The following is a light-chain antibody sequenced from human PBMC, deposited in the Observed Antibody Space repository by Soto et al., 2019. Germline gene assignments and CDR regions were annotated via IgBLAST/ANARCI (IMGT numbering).Light chain of an antibody. CDR3: QQYDTLPPT. V-gene: IGKV1-33*01. Sequence: DIPMTQSPSSLSASVGDRVTITCQASQAIRNYLNWYQQTPGKAPNLLIYRGSTLETGVPSRFSGRGSATDFTLTISGLQPEDVATYYCQQYDTLPPTFGGGTKVEIK. CDR2: RGS. CDR1: QAIRNY. J-gene: IGKJ4*01.